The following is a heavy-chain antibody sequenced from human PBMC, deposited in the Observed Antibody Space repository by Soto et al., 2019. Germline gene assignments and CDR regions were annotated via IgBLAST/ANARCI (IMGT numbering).Heavy chain of an antibody. CDR2: MWYGGGDK. Sequence: QVRLVESGGGVVQPGGSLRVSCEASGFTFSNYAMHWVRQAPGKGLEWVTLMWYGGGDKVYAASVRGRFTISSDESKNTLYLQMNSLRTEDTAVYYCARQPSASGWFDPWGQGTLVTVSS. CDR1: GFTFSNYA. J-gene: IGHJ5*02. V-gene: IGHV3-33*01. D-gene: IGHD6-25*01. CDR3: ARQPSASGWFDP.